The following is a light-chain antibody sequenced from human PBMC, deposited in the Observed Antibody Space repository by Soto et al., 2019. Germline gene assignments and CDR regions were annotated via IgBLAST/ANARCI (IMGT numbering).Light chain of an antibody. J-gene: IGKJ4*01. Sequence: DIQMTQSPSSVSASVGDRVTITCRASQGIDTYLAWYQQKPGKAPNLLIYAASNLQNGVPSRFRGSGSGTDFTLTISSLQPEDFATYYCQQAKGFPLTFGGGTKVESK. CDR1: QGIDTY. CDR2: AAS. V-gene: IGKV1-12*01. CDR3: QQAKGFPLT.